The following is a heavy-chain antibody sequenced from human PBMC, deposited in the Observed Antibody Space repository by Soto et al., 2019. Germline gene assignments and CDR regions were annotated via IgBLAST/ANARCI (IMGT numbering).Heavy chain of an antibody. CDR1: GFTFSSYA. V-gene: IGHV3-23*01. CDR3: ASGRGTVTTPCDY. Sequence: GGSLRLSCAASGFTFSSYAMSWVRQAPGKGLEWVSVISGSGGSTYYADSVKGRFTISRDNSKNTLYLQMNSRRAEDTAVYYCASGRGTVTTPCDYWGQGSLVTVSS. J-gene: IGHJ4*02. D-gene: IGHD4-4*01. CDR2: ISGSGGST.